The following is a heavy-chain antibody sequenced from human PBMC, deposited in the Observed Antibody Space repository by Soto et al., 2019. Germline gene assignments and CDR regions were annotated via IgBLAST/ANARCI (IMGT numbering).Heavy chain of an antibody. D-gene: IGHD3-3*01. Sequence: QEKLVESGGGVVQPGSSLRLSCAASGFAFRSYGMHWVRQAPGKGLEWVALISHDGEKEYYADSVKGRFTISRDNSEKTLFLRMNSLTADDSAVYFCAKAGFTVFGEGFDPWGQGTRVTVSS. V-gene: IGHV3-30*18. CDR2: ISHDGEKE. CDR1: GFAFRSYG. CDR3: AKAGFTVFGEGFDP. J-gene: IGHJ5*02.